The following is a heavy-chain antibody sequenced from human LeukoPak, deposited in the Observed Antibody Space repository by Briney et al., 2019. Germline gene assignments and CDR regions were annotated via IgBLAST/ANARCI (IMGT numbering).Heavy chain of an antibody. V-gene: IGHV4-38-2*02. D-gene: IGHD1-26*01. CDR2: IYHSGST. Sequence: SETLSLTCTVSGYSISSGYYWGWSRQPPRKGLEWIGSIYHSGSTYYNPPLKSRVTISVDTSKNQFSLKLSSVTAADTAVYYCARDRGSGSYVFWGQGTLVTVSS. CDR1: GYSISSGYY. J-gene: IGHJ4*02. CDR3: ARDRGSGSYVF.